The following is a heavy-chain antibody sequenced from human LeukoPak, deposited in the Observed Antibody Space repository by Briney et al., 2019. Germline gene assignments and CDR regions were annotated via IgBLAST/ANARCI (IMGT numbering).Heavy chain of an antibody. V-gene: IGHV1-8*02. D-gene: IGHD3-22*01. CDR1: GYPFTDYF. J-gene: IGHJ4*02. Sequence: ASVKVSCKASGYPFTDYFIHWVRQAPGQGLEWMGWMNPNSGNTGYAQKFQGRVTMTRNTSISTAYMELSSLRSDDTAVYYCARARDYYDSSGYVRGFDYWGQGTLVTVSS. CDR2: MNPNSGNT. CDR3: ARARDYYDSSGYVRGFDY.